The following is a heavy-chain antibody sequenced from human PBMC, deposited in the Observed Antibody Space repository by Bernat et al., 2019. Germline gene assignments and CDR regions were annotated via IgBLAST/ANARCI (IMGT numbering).Heavy chain of an antibody. CDR1: GGSISRTTYY. CDR3: ATLYFYGSGTYSNFDY. CDR2: IYYSGSS. V-gene: IGHV4-39*01. D-gene: IGHD3-10*01. J-gene: IGHJ4*02. Sequence: QLQLQESGPGLVNPSETLSLTCAVSGGSISRTTYYWGWIRQPPGKGLEWIGIIYYSGSSYYNPSLKSRVTISVDTSKNQFSLKLSSVTAADTAVYYCATLYFYGSGTYSNFDYWGQGTLVTVSS.